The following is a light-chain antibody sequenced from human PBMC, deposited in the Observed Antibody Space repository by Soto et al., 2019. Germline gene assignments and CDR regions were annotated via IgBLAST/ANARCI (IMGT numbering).Light chain of an antibody. Sequence: DIQMTQSPSTLSASVGDRVTITCRASQSISNWLAWYQQKPGEAPNLLIYKASTLESGVPSRFSGSGYGTEFALTISSLQPEDFAADYCQQYSYYSTFGQGTKVEVK. CDR1: QSISNW. J-gene: IGKJ1*01. V-gene: IGKV1-5*03. CDR2: KAS. CDR3: QQYSYYST.